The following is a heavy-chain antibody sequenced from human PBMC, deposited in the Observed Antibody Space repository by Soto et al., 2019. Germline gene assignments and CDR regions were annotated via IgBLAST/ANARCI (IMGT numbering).Heavy chain of an antibody. CDR1: GGSFSGYY. CDR3: ARVIPKLLNQTNWFDT. J-gene: IGHJ5*02. CDR2: INHSGST. D-gene: IGHD2-2*02. Sequence: KPSETLSLTCAVYGGSFSGYYWSWIRQPPGKGLEWIGEINHSGSTNYNPSLKSRVTISVDTSKNQFSLKLSSVTAADTAVYYCARVIPKLLNQTNWFDTWGQGTLVTVSS. V-gene: IGHV4-34*01.